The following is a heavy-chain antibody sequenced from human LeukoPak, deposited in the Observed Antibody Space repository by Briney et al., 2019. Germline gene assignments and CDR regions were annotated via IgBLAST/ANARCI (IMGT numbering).Heavy chain of an antibody. J-gene: IGHJ4*02. CDR2: INSDGSIT. Sequence: PGGSLRLSCAASGFTFRNYWMHWVRQAPGKGLVWVSRINSDGSITSHADSVKGRFTSSRDNAKNTLYLQMNSLRVEDTAVYYCARASDWAVIDCWGQGTLVTVSS. CDR1: GFTFRNYW. CDR3: ARASDWAVIDC. V-gene: IGHV3-74*01. D-gene: IGHD3-9*01.